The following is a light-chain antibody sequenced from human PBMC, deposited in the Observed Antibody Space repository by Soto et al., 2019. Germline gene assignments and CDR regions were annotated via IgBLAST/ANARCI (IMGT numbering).Light chain of an antibody. CDR2: KAS. Sequence: IRMTQYPSSISASTGDRVTITCRASQGISSYLNWYQQKPGKAPKLLIYKASSLESGVPSRFSGSGSGTEFTLTISSLQPDDFATYYCQQYNSYSRTFGQGTKVDIK. CDR1: QGISSY. CDR3: QQYNSYSRT. J-gene: IGKJ1*01. V-gene: IGKV1-5*03.